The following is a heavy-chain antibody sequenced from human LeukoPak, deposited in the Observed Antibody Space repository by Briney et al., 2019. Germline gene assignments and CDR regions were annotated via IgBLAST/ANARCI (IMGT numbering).Heavy chain of an antibody. V-gene: IGHV3-7*01. Sequence: GGSLRLSCAASGFMFSSCWMSWVRQSPGKGLEWVANIKQDGSEKYYVDSVKGRFTISRDNAKNALYLEMNSLRVEDTAVYYCARERTYSGSGSTYPYYDYWGRRTLVTVSS. CDR3: ARERTYSGSGSTYPYYDY. CDR2: IKQDGSEK. CDR1: GFMFSSCW. D-gene: IGHD3-10*01. J-gene: IGHJ4*02.